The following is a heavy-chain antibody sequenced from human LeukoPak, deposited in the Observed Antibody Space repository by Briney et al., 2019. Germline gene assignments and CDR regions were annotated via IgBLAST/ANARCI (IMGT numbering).Heavy chain of an antibody. D-gene: IGHD3-9*01. CDR2: ISGSGGST. CDR3: AKVPAEYDILTGCYFDY. Sequence: GGSLRLSCEASGFTFSSYAMSWVRQAPGKGLEWVSAISGSGGSTYYADSVKGRFTISRDNSKNTLYLQMNSLRAEDTAVYYCAKVPAEYDILTGCYFDYWGQGTLVTVSS. J-gene: IGHJ4*02. V-gene: IGHV3-23*01. CDR1: GFTFSSYA.